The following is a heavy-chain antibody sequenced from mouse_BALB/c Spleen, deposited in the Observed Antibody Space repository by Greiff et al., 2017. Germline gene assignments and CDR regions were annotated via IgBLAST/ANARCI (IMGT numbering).Heavy chain of an antibody. J-gene: IGHJ3*01. Sequence: DVQLVESGGGLVKPGGSLKLSCAASGFTFSSYTMSWVRQTPEKRLEWVATISSGGSYTYYPDSVKGRFTISRDNAKNTLYLQMSSLKSEDTAMYYCTRGYDYDRFADWGQGTLVTVSA. V-gene: IGHV5-6-4*01. CDR1: GFTFSSYT. D-gene: IGHD2-4*01. CDR2: ISSGGSYT. CDR3: TRGYDYDRFAD.